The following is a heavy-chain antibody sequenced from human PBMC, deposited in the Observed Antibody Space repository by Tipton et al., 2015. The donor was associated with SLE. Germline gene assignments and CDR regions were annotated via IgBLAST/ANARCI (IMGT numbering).Heavy chain of an antibody. Sequence: LSLTCTVSGGSISSSSYYWGWIRQPPGKGLEWIGSIYYSGSTYYNPSLKSRVTISVDTSKNQFSLKLSSVTAADTAVYYCARLRGGNSIDYWGQGTLVTVSS. D-gene: IGHD4-23*01. V-gene: IGHV4-39*01. CDR3: ARLRGGNSIDY. CDR2: IYYSGST. CDR1: GGSISSSSYY. J-gene: IGHJ4*02.